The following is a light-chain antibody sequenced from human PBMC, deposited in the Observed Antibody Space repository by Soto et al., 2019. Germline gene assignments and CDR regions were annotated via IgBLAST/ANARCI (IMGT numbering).Light chain of an antibody. CDR2: GAS. Sequence: ESLLTQSPGTLSLSPGERATLSCRASQTVNSRHLNWYQHKPGQAPRLLIYGASIRAAGIPDRFSGSRSGADFSLTITRLEPEDSAVYYCQQFDCSTPAFTFGQGTK. CDR3: QQFDCSTPAFT. V-gene: IGKV3-20*01. J-gene: IGKJ2*01. CDR1: QTVNSRH.